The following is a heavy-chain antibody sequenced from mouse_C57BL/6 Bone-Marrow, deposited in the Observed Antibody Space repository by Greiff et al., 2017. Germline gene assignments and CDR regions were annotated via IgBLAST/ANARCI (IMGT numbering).Heavy chain of an antibody. CDR2: ISNLAYSI. D-gene: IGHD2-4*01. CDR3: ARLFMITRRRTFAY. Sequence: DVKLVESGGGLVQPGGSLKLSCAASGFTFSDYGMAWVRQAPRKGPEWVAFISNLAYSIYYADTVTGRFTISRENAKNTLYLEMSSLRSEDTAMYYCARLFMITRRRTFAYWGQGTLVTVSA. V-gene: IGHV5-15*01. J-gene: IGHJ3*01. CDR1: GFTFSDYG.